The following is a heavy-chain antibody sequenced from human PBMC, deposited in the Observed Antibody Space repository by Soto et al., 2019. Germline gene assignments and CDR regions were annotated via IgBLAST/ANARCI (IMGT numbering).Heavy chain of an antibody. Sequence: QVQLQESGPGLVKPSETLSLTCTVSGGSVSSGSYYWSWIRQPPGKGLEWIGYIYYSGSTNYNPSLKSRVTISVDTSKNQSSLKLSSVTAADTAVYYCARSSEYSSGWYGYWGQGTLVTVSS. V-gene: IGHV4-61*01. J-gene: IGHJ4*02. CDR3: ARSSEYSSGWYGY. D-gene: IGHD6-19*01. CDR1: GGSVSSGSYY. CDR2: IYYSGST.